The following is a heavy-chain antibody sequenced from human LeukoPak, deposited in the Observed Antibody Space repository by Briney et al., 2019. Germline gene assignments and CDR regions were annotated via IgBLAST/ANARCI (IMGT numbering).Heavy chain of an antibody. D-gene: IGHD2-15*01. V-gene: IGHV3-21*01. CDR1: GFTFIGYG. Sequence: PGGSLRLSCEVSGFTFIGYGMNWVRQAPGKGLEWVSSISGTSNYIDYADSVKGRFTISRDNTKNSLYLQMNSLRAEDTAVCYCARDEFCSGGSCYGYWGQGTLVTVSS. J-gene: IGHJ4*02. CDR2: ISGTSNYI. CDR3: ARDEFCSGGSCYGY.